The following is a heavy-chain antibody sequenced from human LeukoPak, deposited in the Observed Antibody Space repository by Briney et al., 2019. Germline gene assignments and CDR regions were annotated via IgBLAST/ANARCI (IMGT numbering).Heavy chain of an antibody. V-gene: IGHV3-7*05. CDR2: IKEDGTVK. CDR1: GFTFSSYW. J-gene: IGHJ4*02. Sequence: AGGSLRLSCTASGFTFSSYWMTWVRQAPGKGLEFVANIKEDGTVKYYVDSVKGRFSISRDNAKNSLYLQMNSLRAEDTAVYYCARRYSSGWSIDYWGQGTLVTVSS. D-gene: IGHD6-19*01. CDR3: ARRYSSGWSIDY.